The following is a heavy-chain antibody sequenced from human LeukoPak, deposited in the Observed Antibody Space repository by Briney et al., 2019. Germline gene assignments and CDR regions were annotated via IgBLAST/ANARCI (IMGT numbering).Heavy chain of an antibody. J-gene: IGHJ5*02. V-gene: IGHV1-2*02. CDR2: INPNSGGT. CDR1: GYTFTGYY. Sequence: ASVKVSCKASGYTFTGYYMHWVRQAPGQGLEWMGWINPNSGGTNYAQKFQGRVTMTRDTSISTAYMELSRLRSDDTAVYYCARSGRYCSSTSCRNWFDPWGQGTLVTVSP. CDR3: ARSGRYCSSTSCRNWFDP. D-gene: IGHD2-2*01.